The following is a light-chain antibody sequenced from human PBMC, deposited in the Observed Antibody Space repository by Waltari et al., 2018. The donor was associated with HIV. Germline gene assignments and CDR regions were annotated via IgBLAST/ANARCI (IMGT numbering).Light chain of an antibody. V-gene: IGKV1-33*01. CDR3: QQYDNLLT. CDR2: DAS. Sequence: DIQMTQSPSSLSASVGDRVTITCQASQEISNYLNWYQQKPGKAPKLLIYDASNLETGVPSRFSGRGSGTDFTFTISSLQPEDIATYYCQQYDNLLTFGGGTKVEIK. CDR1: QEISNY. J-gene: IGKJ4*01.